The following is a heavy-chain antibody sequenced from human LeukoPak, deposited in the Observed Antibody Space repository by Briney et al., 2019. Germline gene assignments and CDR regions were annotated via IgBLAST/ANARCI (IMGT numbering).Heavy chain of an antibody. Sequence: GGSLRLSCAASGFTFSSYAMSWVRQAPGKGLEGVSSISSRGSYIYYADSVKGRFAISADNAMNSLYLQMNSLRAEDTAVYYCARGYSSSWYDLYYFDYWGQGTLVTVSS. CDR1: GFTFSSYA. CDR3: ARGYSSSWYDLYYFDY. D-gene: IGHD6-13*01. CDR2: ISSRGSYI. J-gene: IGHJ4*02. V-gene: IGHV3-21*01.